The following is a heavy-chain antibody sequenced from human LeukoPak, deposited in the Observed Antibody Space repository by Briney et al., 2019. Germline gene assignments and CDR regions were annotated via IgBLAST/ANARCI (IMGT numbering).Heavy chain of an antibody. CDR2: IHDSGIGT. Sequence: PGGSLRLSCVVSGFTFKNYAMSWVRQAPGKGLECVSSIHDSGIGTDYADSVKGRFTVSRDNSKNTLYLHVNTLSAEDTAVYYCAKGAYYDFWSGHYKSHFDSWGQGTLVTVSP. CDR1: GFTFKNYA. J-gene: IGHJ4*02. D-gene: IGHD3-3*01. V-gene: IGHV3-23*01. CDR3: AKGAYYDFWSGHYKSHFDS.